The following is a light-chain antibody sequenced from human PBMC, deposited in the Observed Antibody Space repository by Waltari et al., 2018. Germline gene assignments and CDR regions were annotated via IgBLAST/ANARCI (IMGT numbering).Light chain of an antibody. CDR3: GTWDNTLSAV. V-gene: IGLV1-51*02. CDR2: GND. Sequence: QSVLTQPPSVSAAPGPKVTISCSGTTSTIAHNYVSWYQQFPGAAPKVLIYGNDKRATGIPDRFSGSKSGTSATLDITGLQTGDEADYYCGTWDNTLSAVFGGGTKVTVL. J-gene: IGLJ2*01. CDR1: TSTIAHNY.